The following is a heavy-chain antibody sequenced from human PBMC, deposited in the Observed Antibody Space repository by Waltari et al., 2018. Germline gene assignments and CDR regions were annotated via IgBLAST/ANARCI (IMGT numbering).Heavy chain of an antibody. CDR3: ARESAHYDFWSGPVYYMDV. CDR2: ISPIFGTA. V-gene: IGHV1-69*05. Sequence: QVQLVQSGAEVKKPGSSVKVSCKASGGTFSSYAISWVRTAPGQGLEWMGGISPIFGTANYAQKVHGRVTITTDESTSTAYMELSSLRSEDTAVYYCARESAHYDFWSGPVYYMDVWGKGTTVTVSS. CDR1: GGTFSSYA. J-gene: IGHJ6*03. D-gene: IGHD3-3*01.